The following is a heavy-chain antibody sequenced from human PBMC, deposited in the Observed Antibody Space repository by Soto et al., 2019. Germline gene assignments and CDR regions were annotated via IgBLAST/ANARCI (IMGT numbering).Heavy chain of an antibody. Sequence: ASVKVSCKASGYTFTGYYMHWVRRAPGQGLEWMGWINPSSGGTNYAQKFQGRVTMTRDTSISTAYMELSRLRSDDTAVYYRARVGGITMIVKYWGQGTLVTVSS. CDR1: GYTFTGYY. CDR3: ARVGGITMIVKY. J-gene: IGHJ4*02. CDR2: INPSSGGT. D-gene: IGHD3-22*01. V-gene: IGHV1-2*02.